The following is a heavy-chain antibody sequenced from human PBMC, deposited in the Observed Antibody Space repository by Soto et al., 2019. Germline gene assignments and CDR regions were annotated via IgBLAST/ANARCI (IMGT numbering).Heavy chain of an antibody. CDR3: AKSREAYNFYLYNGMDV. J-gene: IGHJ6*02. Sequence: QVQLVESGGGVVQPGTSLRLSCAASGFTFSNYGMPWVRQTPGKGLEWVALIFCDGSNKYDADSVKGRFTISRDNSNNTLYLQVSSLRVKDTAAYYCAKSREAYNFYLYNGMDVWGQGTSVTVSS. CDR2: IFCDGSNK. CDR1: GFTFSNYG. D-gene: IGHD1-1*01. V-gene: IGHV3-30*18.